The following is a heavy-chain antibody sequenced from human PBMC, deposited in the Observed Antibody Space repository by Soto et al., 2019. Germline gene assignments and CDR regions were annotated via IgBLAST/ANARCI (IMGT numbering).Heavy chain of an antibody. V-gene: IGHV1-69*13. D-gene: IGHD2-2*01. CDR1: GGTFSSYA. CDR2: IIPIFGTA. CDR3: ARGGVIVVVPAATQSYRAFDI. J-gene: IGHJ3*02. Sequence: SVKVSCKASGGTFSSYAISWVRQAPGQGLEWMGGIIPIFGTANYAQKFQGRVTITADESTSTAYMELSSLRSEDTAMYYCARGGVIVVVPAATQSYRAFDIWGQGTMVTVSS.